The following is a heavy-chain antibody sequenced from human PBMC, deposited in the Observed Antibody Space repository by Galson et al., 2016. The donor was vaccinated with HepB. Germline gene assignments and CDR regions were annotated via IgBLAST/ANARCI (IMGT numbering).Heavy chain of an antibody. V-gene: IGHV4-34*01. CDR2: IHHTGST. J-gene: IGHJ6*02. D-gene: IGHD6-19*01. CDR1: GGSVTAYN. CDR3: ARPRSGPVCGNYYMDV. Sequence: SETLSLTCAVYGGSVTAYNWTWIRQPPGKGLEWIGEIHHTGSTIYNPSLKSRLTMSLDTSNNQLSLSLRSVTAADTAMYYCARPRSGPVCGNYYMDVWGQGTTVTISS.